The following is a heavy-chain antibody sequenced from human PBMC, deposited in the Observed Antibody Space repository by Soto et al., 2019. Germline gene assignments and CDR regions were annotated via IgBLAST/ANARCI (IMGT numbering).Heavy chain of an antibody. J-gene: IGHJ4*02. CDR3: AKPYSNSWYYFHY. D-gene: IGHD6-13*01. CDR2: ITGSGGTT. CDR1: GFTFSTYA. V-gene: IGHV3-23*01. Sequence: GGSLRLSCAASGFTFSTYAMSWVRQAPGKGLEWVSAITGSGGTTYYADSVKGRFTISRDNSKNTLYLQMNSLRAEDTALYYCAKPYSNSWYYFHYWGQGALVTVSS.